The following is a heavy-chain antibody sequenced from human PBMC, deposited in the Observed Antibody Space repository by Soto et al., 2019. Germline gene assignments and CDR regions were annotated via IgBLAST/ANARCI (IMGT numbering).Heavy chain of an antibody. J-gene: IGHJ4*02. CDR2: ISDTGTST. V-gene: IGHV3-23*01. CDR1: GFTLSGRS. CDR3: AKHYDFDSSGYYAWVD. D-gene: IGHD3-22*01. Sequence: PGGSLRLSCAASGFTLSGRSMHWVRQAPGKGLFWVSAISDTGTSTYYADSVKGRFTISRDNSKNTLYLQMNSLRAEDTAVYYCAKHYDFDSSGYYAWVDWGQGTLVTVSS.